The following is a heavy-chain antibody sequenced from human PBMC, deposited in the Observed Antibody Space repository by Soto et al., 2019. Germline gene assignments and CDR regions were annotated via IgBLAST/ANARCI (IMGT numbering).Heavy chain of an antibody. J-gene: IGHJ4*02. Sequence: TLSLTCTVSGGSISSGGYYWSWIRQHPGKGLEWIGYIYYSGSTYYNPSLKSRVTISVDTSKNQFSLKLSSVTAADTAVYYCARDEFYDSSGYYYSYFDYWGQGALVTVSS. CDR1: GGSISSGGYY. CDR2: IYYSGST. V-gene: IGHV4-31*03. D-gene: IGHD3-22*01. CDR3: ARDEFYDSSGYYYSYFDY.